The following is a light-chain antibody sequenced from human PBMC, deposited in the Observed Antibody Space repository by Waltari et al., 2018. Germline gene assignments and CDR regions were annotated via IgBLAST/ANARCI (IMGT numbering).Light chain of an antibody. Sequence: EIVMTQSPVTLSVSPGERATLSCRASQSVISKVAWYQQKPGQAPRLLIYGASTRATGIPARFSGGGSGTEFTLTITSLQSEDFAVYYCQQYNNWPPAFGQGTKVEIK. CDR3: QQYNNWPPA. J-gene: IGKJ1*01. V-gene: IGKV3-15*01. CDR2: GAS. CDR1: QSVISK.